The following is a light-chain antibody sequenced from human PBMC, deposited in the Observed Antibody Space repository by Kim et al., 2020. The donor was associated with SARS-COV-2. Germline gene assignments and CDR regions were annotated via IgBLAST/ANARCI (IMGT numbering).Light chain of an antibody. CDR2: YDS. J-gene: IGLJ2*01. V-gene: IGLV3-21*04. Sequence: SYELTQPLSVSVAPGKTARITCGGNNIGSKSVHWYQQKPGQAPVLVIYYDSDRPSGIPERFSGSNSGNTATLTISRVEAGDEADYYCQVWDSSSVYVVFGGGTQLTVL. CDR1: NIGSKS. CDR3: QVWDSSSVYVV.